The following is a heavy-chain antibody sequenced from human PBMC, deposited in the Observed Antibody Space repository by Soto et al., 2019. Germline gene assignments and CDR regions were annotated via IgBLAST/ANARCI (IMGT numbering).Heavy chain of an antibody. D-gene: IGHD5-18*01. J-gene: IGHJ4*02. Sequence: ASVKAPSTALDGTLSTYTISWVRQALEQGLEWMGGLIPIFGTANYAQKFQSRVTITADESTSAADMELSSRISEDTAVYDCALYRGYSYGYFDYGGQGTLVTVSS. CDR3: ALYRGYSYGYFDY. CDR1: DGTLSTYT. CDR2: LIPIFGTA. V-gene: IGHV1-69*13.